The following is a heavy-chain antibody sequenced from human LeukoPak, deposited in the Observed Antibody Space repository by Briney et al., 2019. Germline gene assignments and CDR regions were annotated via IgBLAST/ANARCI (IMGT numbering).Heavy chain of an antibody. CDR2: ISYDGSNE. Sequence: PGRSLRLSCAASGFTFSTYAIHWVRQAPGKGLEWVALISYDGSNEKYADSVKGRFTISRDNSENTLYLQMNSLRAEDTAVYYCARDDCSGDSCILNPFDYWGQGTLVTVSS. D-gene: IGHD2-15*01. J-gene: IGHJ4*02. V-gene: IGHV3-30*04. CDR1: GFTFSTYA. CDR3: ARDDCSGDSCILNPFDY.